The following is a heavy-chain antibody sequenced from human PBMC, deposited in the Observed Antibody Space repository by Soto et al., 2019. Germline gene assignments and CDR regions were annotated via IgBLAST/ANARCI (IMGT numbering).Heavy chain of an antibody. CDR2: ISYDGSNK. CDR3: AKGCIAVADPYFDY. V-gene: IGHV3-30*18. Sequence: QVQLVESGGGVVQPGRSLRLSCAASGFTFSSYGMHWVRQAPGKGLEWVAVISYDGSNKYYADSVKGRFTISRDNSKNTLYLQMNSLRAEDTAVYYCAKGCIAVADPYFDYWGQGTLVTVSS. CDR1: GFTFSSYG. J-gene: IGHJ4*02. D-gene: IGHD6-19*01.